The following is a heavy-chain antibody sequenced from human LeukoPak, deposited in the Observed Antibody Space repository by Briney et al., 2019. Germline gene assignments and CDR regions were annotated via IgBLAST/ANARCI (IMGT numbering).Heavy chain of an antibody. D-gene: IGHD2-2*01. Sequence: PGGSLRLSCAASGFTFSSYWMNWARQAPGKGLEWVAVISYDGSNKYYADSVKGRFTISRDNSKNTLYLQMNSLRAEDTAVYYCARAYRSTSCSDYWGQGTLVTVSS. CDR1: GFTFSSYW. CDR3: ARAYRSTSCSDY. J-gene: IGHJ4*02. V-gene: IGHV3-30*03. CDR2: ISYDGSNK.